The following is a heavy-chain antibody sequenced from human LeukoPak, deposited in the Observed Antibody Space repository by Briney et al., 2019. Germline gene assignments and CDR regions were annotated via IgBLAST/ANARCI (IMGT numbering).Heavy chain of an antibody. V-gene: IGHV1-3*01. Sequence: ASVKVSCKASGYTFTSYAMHWVRQAPGQRLEWMGWINAGNGNTKYSQKFQGRVTITRDTSASTAYMELRSLRSDDTAVYYCARDENPGSGSDYWGQGTLVTVSS. CDR2: INAGNGNT. D-gene: IGHD6-19*01. CDR3: ARDENPGSGSDY. J-gene: IGHJ4*02. CDR1: GYTFTSYA.